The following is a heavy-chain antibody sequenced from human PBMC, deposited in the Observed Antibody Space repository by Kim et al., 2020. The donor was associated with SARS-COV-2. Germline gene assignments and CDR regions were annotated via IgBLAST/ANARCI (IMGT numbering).Heavy chain of an antibody. J-gene: IGHJ4*02. V-gene: IGHV3-11*06. Sequence: YADSVKGRFTISRDNAKNSLYLQMNSLRDEDTAVYYCARDNEVLRGYFDYWGQGTLVTVPS. D-gene: IGHD2-15*01. CDR3: ARDNEVLRGYFDY.